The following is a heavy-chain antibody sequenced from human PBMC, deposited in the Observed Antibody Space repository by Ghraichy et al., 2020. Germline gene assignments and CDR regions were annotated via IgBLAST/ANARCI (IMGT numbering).Heavy chain of an antibody. V-gene: IGHV3-30*18. J-gene: IGHJ6*02. Sequence: LSLTCAASGFTFSSYGMHWVRQAPGKGLEWVAVISYDGSNKYYADSVKGRFTISRDNSKNTLYLQMNSLRAGDTAVYYCAKGAYCSGGSCYQLGGMDVWGQGTTVTVSS. CDR3: AKGAYCSGGSCYQLGGMDV. CDR1: GFTFSSYG. D-gene: IGHD2-15*01. CDR2: ISYDGSNK.